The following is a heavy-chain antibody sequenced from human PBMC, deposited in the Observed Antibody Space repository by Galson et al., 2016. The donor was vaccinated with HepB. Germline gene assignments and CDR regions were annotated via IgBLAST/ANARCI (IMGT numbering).Heavy chain of an antibody. CDR2: IYHTGTS. D-gene: IGHD2-15*01. CDR1: GASVNSSNW. Sequence: ETLSLTCAVSGASVNSSNWWTWVRQAPGTGLEWIGEIYHTGTSNNNPSLKSRVTISVDTSKNQFSLKLTSMTAADTAVYYCAGVVVAATNWFDPWGQGTLVTVSS. V-gene: IGHV4-4*02. J-gene: IGHJ5*02. CDR3: AGVVVAATNWFDP.